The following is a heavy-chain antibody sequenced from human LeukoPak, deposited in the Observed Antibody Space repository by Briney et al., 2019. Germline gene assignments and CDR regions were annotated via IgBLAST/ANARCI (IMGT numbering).Heavy chain of an antibody. V-gene: IGHV3-48*03. CDR1: GFTFSSCE. Sequence: GGSLRLSCAATGFTFSSCEMNWVRQAPGKGLEWVSYISSSGSTIYYADSVKGRFTISRDNAKNSLYLQMNSLRAEDTAVYYCVSVVRGFDYWGQGTLVTVSS. D-gene: IGHD3-22*01. J-gene: IGHJ4*02. CDR2: ISSSGSTI. CDR3: VSVVRGFDY.